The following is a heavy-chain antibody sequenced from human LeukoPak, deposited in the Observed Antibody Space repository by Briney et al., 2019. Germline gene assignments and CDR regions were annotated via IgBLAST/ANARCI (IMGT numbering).Heavy chain of an antibody. V-gene: IGHV4-59*01. D-gene: IGHD2/OR15-2a*01. CDR3: AMTTSYYYYYMDV. Sequence: SETLSLTCTVSGGSISTYYWNWIRQPPGKGLEWIGYIYYSGSTNYNPSLKSRVTISVDTSKKQLSLKLSSVTAADTAVYYCAMTTSYYYYYMDVWGKGTTVTVSS. CDR2: IYYSGST. CDR1: GGSISTYY. J-gene: IGHJ6*03.